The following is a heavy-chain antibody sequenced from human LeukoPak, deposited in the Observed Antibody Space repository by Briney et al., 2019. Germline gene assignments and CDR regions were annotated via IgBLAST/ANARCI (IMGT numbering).Heavy chain of an antibody. J-gene: IGHJ4*02. CDR2: IYSTGST. D-gene: IGHD6-6*01. CDR1: GGSISTYY. V-gene: IGHV4-4*07. CDR3: ARGGGYSSSHRPFDY. Sequence: PSETLSLTCTVSGGSISTYYWSWIRQPAGKGLEWIGHIYSTGSTNYNPSLKSRVSMSVDTSKNQFSLKPSSVTAADTAVYYCARGGGYSSSHRPFDYWGQGTLVTVSS.